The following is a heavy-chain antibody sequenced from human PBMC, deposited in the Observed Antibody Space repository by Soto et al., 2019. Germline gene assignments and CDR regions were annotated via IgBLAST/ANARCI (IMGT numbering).Heavy chain of an antibody. CDR3: AREDGDFVYVH. V-gene: IGHV4-59*01. CDR1: GGSIRNYY. J-gene: IGHJ4*02. CDR2: VFFTGST. D-gene: IGHD4-17*01. Sequence: QVQLRESGPGLLRPSETLSLTCTVSGGSIRNYYLTWIRQSPGKGLEWIGHVFFTGSTKYSPSLESRVTISVDTSQNQFSRSLTSVTTADTAVYYCAREDGDFVYVHWGQGTLVTVSS.